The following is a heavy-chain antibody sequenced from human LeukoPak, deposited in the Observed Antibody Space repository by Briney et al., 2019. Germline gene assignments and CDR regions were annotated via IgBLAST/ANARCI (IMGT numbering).Heavy chain of an antibody. Sequence: SVKVSCKASGGTFSSYAISWVRQDPGQGLEWMGGIIPIFGTANYAQKFQGRVTITTDESTSTAYMELSSLRSEDTAVYYCATEVVLRRNDAFDIWGQGTMVTVSS. CDR2: IIPIFGTA. J-gene: IGHJ3*02. V-gene: IGHV1-69*05. CDR3: ATEVVLRRNDAFDI. CDR1: GGTFSSYA. D-gene: IGHD2/OR15-2a*01.